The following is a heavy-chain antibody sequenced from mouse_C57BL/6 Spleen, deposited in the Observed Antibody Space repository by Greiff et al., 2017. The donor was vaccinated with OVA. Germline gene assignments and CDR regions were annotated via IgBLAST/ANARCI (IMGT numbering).Heavy chain of an antibody. J-gene: IGHJ3*01. V-gene: IGHV1-62-2*01. CDR3: ARHEDRGWLLRWFAY. D-gene: IGHD2-3*01. CDR2: FYPGSGSI. CDR1: GYTFTEYT. Sequence: VKLMESGAELVKPGASVKLSCKASGYTFTEYTIHWVKQRSGQGLEWIGWFYPGSGSIKYNEKFKDKATLTADKSSSTVYMELSRLTSEDSAVYFCARHEDRGWLLRWFAYWGQGTLVTVSA.